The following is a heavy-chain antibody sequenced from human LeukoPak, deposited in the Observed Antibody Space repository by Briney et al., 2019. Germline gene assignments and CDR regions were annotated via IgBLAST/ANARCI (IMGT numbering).Heavy chain of an antibody. V-gene: IGHV3-23*01. Sequence: PGGSLRLSCAASGFTFSSYAMSWVRQAPGKGLEWVSAISGSGGSTYYADSVKGRFTISRDNSKNTLYLQMNSLRAEDTAVYYCARWGYSSSWYYFDYWGQGTLVTVSS. D-gene: IGHD6-13*01. CDR3: ARWGYSSSWYYFDY. J-gene: IGHJ4*02. CDR1: GFTFSSYA. CDR2: ISGSGGST.